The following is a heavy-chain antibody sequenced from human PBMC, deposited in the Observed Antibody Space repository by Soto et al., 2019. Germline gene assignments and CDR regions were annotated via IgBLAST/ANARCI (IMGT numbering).Heavy chain of an antibody. CDR3: ARRESGSYGQYGY. Sequence: SETLSLTCIVSGGSTSSSSHYWDWIRQPPGKGLEWIGSIYYSGSTYYSPSLKSRVTISVDMSKNQFSLKLGSVTAADTAVYYCARRESGSYGQYGYWGQGTLVTVSS. V-gene: IGHV4-39*01. J-gene: IGHJ4*02. D-gene: IGHD1-26*01. CDR1: GGSTSSSSHY. CDR2: IYYSGST.